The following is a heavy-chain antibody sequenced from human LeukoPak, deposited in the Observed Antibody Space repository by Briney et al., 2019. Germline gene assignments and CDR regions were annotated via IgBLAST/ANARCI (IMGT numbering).Heavy chain of an antibody. CDR2: ISGSGGST. CDR3: AKDADPYYYAHDY. D-gene: IGHD3-10*01. V-gene: IGHV3-23*01. J-gene: IGHJ4*02. Sequence: PGGSLRLSCAASGFTFSSYSMSWVRQPPGKGLAWVSAISGSGGSTYYADSAKGRFTISRDNSKNTLYLQMNSLRAEDTAVYYCAKDADPYYYAHDYWGQGTLVTVSS. CDR1: GFTFSSYS.